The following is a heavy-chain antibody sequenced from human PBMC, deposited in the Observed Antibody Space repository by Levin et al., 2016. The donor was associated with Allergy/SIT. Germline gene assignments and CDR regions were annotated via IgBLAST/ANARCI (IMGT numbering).Heavy chain of an antibody. J-gene: IGHJ4*02. V-gene: IGHV3-21*01. CDR2: ISSSSSYM. CDR1: GFIFSSYS. CDR3: ARQVWLPGKHAGLDN. D-gene: IGHD5-18*01. Sequence: GGSLRLSCAASGFIFSSYSMIWVRQAPGKGLEWVSFISSSSSYMYYADSVRGRFTISRDNAKNSLYLQMNSLRAEDAAVYYCARQVWLPGKHAGLDNWGQGTLVTVSS.